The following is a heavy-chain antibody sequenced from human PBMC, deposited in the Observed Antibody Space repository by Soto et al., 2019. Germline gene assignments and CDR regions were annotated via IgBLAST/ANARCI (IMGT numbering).Heavy chain of an antibody. CDR3: ARDPRSGYDSSGYYYTCDFDI. D-gene: IGHD3-22*01. J-gene: IGHJ3*02. CDR2: IYYSGST. CDR1: GGSISSGGYY. V-gene: IGHV4-31*03. Sequence: SETLSLTCTVSGGSISSGGYYWSWIRQHPGKGLEWIGYIYYSGSTYYNPSLKSRVTISVDTSKNQFSLKLSSVTAADTAVYYCARDPRSGYDSSGYYYTCDFDILVQGTLVT.